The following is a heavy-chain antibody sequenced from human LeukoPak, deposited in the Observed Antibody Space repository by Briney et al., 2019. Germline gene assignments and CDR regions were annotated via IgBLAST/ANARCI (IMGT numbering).Heavy chain of an antibody. CDR2: IRYDGSNK. V-gene: IGHV3-30*02. CDR3: ATTEGELMRIDY. J-gene: IGHJ4*02. D-gene: IGHD1-26*01. CDR1: GFTFSSYG. Sequence: GGSLRLSCAASGFTFSSYGMHWVRQAPGKGLEWVAFIRYDGSNKYYADSVKGRFTISRDNSKNTLYLQMNSLRAEDTAVYYCATTEGELMRIDYWGQGTLVTVSS.